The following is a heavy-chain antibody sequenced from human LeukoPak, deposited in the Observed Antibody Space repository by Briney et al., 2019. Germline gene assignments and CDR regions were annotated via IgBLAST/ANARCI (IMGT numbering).Heavy chain of an antibody. V-gene: IGHV3-23*01. CDR2: ISGNGGST. CDR3: AKGRLLWFGELIDY. Sequence: GGSLRLSCAASGFTFSSYAMSWVRQAPGKGLEWVSAISGNGGSTYYADSVKGRFTISRDNSTNKLYLQMNSLRAEDTAVYYCAKGRLLWFGELIDYWGQGTLVTVSS. CDR1: GFTFSSYA. D-gene: IGHD3-10*01. J-gene: IGHJ4*02.